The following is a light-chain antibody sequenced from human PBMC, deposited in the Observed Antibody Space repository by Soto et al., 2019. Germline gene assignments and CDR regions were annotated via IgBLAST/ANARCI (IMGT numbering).Light chain of an antibody. CDR2: DVS. J-gene: IGLJ1*01. Sequence: QSALTQPASVSGSAGQSITISCTGTSSDVGGYNYVSWYQQHPGKAPKLMIYDVSNRPSGVSNRFSGSKSGNTASLTISGLQAEDEADYYCSSYTSSSTRVFGTGT. CDR1: SSDVGGYNY. V-gene: IGLV2-14*01. CDR3: SSYTSSSTRV.